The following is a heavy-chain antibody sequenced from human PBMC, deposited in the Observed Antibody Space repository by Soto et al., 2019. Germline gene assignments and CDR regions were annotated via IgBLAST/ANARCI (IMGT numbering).Heavy chain of an antibody. V-gene: IGHV3-21*01. J-gene: IGHJ6*03. CDR2: ISSSGRYI. D-gene: IGHD4-17*01. CDR1: GFTFTNYN. CDR3: ARGDDSGDYAVIPYYMDV. Sequence: EGQLVESGGGLVKPGGSLRLSCAASGFTFTNYNMNWVRQAPGKGLEWVSSISSSGRYIFYADSVKGRFTISRDNPQNSLSLQMNSLGAEDTAVYHCARGDDSGDYAVIPYYMDVWGKGTTVTVSS.